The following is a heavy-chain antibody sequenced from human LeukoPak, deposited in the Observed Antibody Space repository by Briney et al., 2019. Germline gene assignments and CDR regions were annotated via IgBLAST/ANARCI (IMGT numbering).Heavy chain of an antibody. Sequence: GGSLRLSCAASGFTFSSYAMHWVRQAPGKGLEWVAVISYDGSNKYYADSVKGRFTISRDNSKNTLYLQMNSLRAEDTDVYYCAKDHGAQQLMGAEYFQHWGQGTLVTVSS. V-gene: IGHV3-30-3*01. D-gene: IGHD6-13*01. J-gene: IGHJ1*01. CDR3: AKDHGAQQLMGAEYFQH. CDR2: ISYDGSNK. CDR1: GFTFSSYA.